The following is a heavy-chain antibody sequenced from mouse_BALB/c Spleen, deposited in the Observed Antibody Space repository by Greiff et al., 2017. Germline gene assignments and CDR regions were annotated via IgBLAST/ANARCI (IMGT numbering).Heavy chain of an antibody. Sequence: EVQLVESGGGLVKPGGSLKLSCAASGFTFSDYYMYWVRQTPEKRLEWVATISDGGSYTYYPDSVKGRFTISRDNAKNNLYLQMSSLKSEDTAMYYCARASSTVYYFDYWGQGTTLTVSS. J-gene: IGHJ2*01. CDR2: ISDGGSYT. D-gene: IGHD1-1*01. V-gene: IGHV5-4*02. CDR3: ARASSTVYYFDY. CDR1: GFTFSDYY.